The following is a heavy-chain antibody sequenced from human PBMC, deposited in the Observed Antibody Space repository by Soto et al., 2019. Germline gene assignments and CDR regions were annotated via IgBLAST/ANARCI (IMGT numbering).Heavy chain of an antibody. CDR1: GYTFTSYD. D-gene: IGHD3-3*01. J-gene: IGHJ3*02. CDR3: ARLADDFWSGYYISAQRGGAFDI. CDR2: MNPNSGNT. V-gene: IGHV1-8*01. Sequence: QVQLVQSGAEVKKPGASVKVSCKASGYTFTSYDINWVRQATGQGLEWMGWMNPNSGNTDYAQKFQGRVTMTRNTCISTAYMELSSLRSEDTAVYYCARLADDFWSGYYISAQRGGAFDIWGQGTMVTVSS.